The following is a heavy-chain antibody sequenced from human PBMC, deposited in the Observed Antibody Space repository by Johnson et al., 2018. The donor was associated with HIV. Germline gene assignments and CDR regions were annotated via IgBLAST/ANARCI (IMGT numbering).Heavy chain of an antibody. CDR2: ISYDGSNK. J-gene: IGHJ3*02. CDR1: GFTFSSYA. V-gene: IGHV3-30*04. Sequence: QVQLVESGGGVVQPGRSLRLSCAASGFTFSSYAMHWVRQAPGKGLEWVAVISYDGSNKYYADSVKGRFTISIDNSKNTLYLQMNSLRAEDTAVYYCASVGSSGFFSAFDIWGQGTMVTVSS. D-gene: IGHD6-19*01. CDR3: ASVGSSGFFSAFDI.